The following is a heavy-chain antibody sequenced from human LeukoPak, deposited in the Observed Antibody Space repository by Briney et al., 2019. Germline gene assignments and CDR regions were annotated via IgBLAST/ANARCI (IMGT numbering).Heavy chain of an antibody. CDR3: ARAQAEGDYTSSDFYYYGMDV. D-gene: IGHD4-17*01. CDR1: GGSFSGYY. V-gene: IGHV4-34*01. CDR2: INHSRST. Sequence: SETLSLTCAVYGGSFSGYYWSWIRQPPGKGLEWIGEINHSRSTNYNPSLKSRVTISVDTSKNQFSLKLSSVTAADTAVYYCARAQAEGDYTSSDFYYYGMDVWGQGTTVTVSS. J-gene: IGHJ6*02.